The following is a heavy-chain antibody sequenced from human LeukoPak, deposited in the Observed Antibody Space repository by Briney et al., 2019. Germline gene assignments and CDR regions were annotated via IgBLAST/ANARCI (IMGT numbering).Heavy chain of an antibody. V-gene: IGHV4-34*01. CDR2: INHSGST. J-gene: IGHJ4*02. Sequence: PSETLSLTCAVYGGSFSGYYWSWIRQPPGKGLEWIGEINHSGSTNYNPSLKSRVTISVDTSKNQFSLKLSSVTAADTAVYYCARSEHDFWSGYYTVDYWGQGTLVTVSS. CDR3: ARSEHDFWSGYYTVDY. D-gene: IGHD3-3*01. CDR1: GGSFSGYY.